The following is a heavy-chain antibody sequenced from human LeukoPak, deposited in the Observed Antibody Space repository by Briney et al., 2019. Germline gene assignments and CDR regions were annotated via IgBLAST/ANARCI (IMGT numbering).Heavy chain of an antibody. CDR3: ARGAGYNYPYYFDY. Sequence: GGSLRLSCAASGFTVSSNYMNWVRQAPGKGLEWVSVIYGGGNIHYADSVKGRFTISRDNSKNTLYLQMNSLRAEDTAVYYCARGAGYNYPYYFDYWGQGTLVTVSS. J-gene: IGHJ4*02. CDR1: GFTVSSNY. D-gene: IGHD5-24*01. CDR2: IYGGGNI. V-gene: IGHV3-53*01.